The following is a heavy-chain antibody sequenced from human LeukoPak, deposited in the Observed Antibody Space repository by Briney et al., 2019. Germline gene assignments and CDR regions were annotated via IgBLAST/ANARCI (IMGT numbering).Heavy chain of an antibody. CDR3: ARDRRDSSAD. D-gene: IGHD3-22*01. J-gene: IGHJ4*02. CDR2: INHSGST. V-gene: IGHV4-34*01. Sequence: SETLSLTCAVYGGSFSGYYWNWIRQPPGKGLEWIGEINHSGSTSYNPSLKSRVTISVDTSKNQFSLKLSSVTAADTAVYYCARDRRDSSADWGQGTLVTVSS. CDR1: GGSFSGYY.